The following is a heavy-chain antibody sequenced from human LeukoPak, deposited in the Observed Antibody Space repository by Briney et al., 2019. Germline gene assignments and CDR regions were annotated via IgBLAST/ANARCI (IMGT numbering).Heavy chain of an antibody. J-gene: IGHJ5*02. CDR1: GGSISSGGYY. Sequence: KASETLSLTCTVSGGSISSGGYYWSWIRQPPGKGLEWIGYIYHSGSTYYNPSLKSRVTISVDRSKNQFSLKLSSVTAADTAVYYCARASRGPAAGEDWFDPWGQGTLVTVSS. V-gene: IGHV4-30-2*01. D-gene: IGHD2-2*01. CDR3: ARASRGPAAGEDWFDP. CDR2: IYHSGST.